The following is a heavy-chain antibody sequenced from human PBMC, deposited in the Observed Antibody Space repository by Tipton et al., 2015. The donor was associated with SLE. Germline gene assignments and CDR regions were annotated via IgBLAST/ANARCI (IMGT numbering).Heavy chain of an antibody. Sequence: SLRLSCAASGFTFSRHSMHWVRQAPGKGLEWLSVISYDGSSKYYADSVKGRFTISRDDSKNTLSLQMNSLRADDTAVYYCARAALGFLEWPSDAFDIWGQGTMVTVSS. D-gene: IGHD3-3*01. CDR1: GFTFSRHS. J-gene: IGHJ3*02. CDR2: ISYDGSSK. V-gene: IGHV3-30-3*01. CDR3: ARAALGFLEWPSDAFDI.